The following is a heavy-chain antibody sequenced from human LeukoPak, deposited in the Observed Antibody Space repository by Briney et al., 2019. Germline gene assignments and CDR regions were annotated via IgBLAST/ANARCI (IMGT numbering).Heavy chain of an antibody. CDR3: SRESGAFCPFGY. CDR1: GGSISSTNW. J-gene: IGHJ4*02. V-gene: IGHV4-4*02. CDR2: ISLTGET. D-gene: IGHD1-26*01. Sequence: SETLSLTCGVSGGSISSTNWWSWARQPPGQGLEWIGEISLTGETNYNPSLNGRVTMSLDKSRNQLSLKLTSVTAADTAIYYCSRESGAFCPFGYWGQGTLVIVPP.